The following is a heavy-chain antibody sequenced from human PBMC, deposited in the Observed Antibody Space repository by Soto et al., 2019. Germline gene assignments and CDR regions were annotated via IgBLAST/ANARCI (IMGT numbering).Heavy chain of an antibody. J-gene: IGHJ4*02. Sequence: EVQLVESGGGLVQPGGSLRLSCAASGFTFSSYSMNWVRQAPGKGLEWVSYISSSSSTIYYADSVKGRCTISRDNAKNTLYLQMDSLRAEDTGVYYCAREVMRGMIFGVGQFDYWGQGTLVTVSS. V-gene: IGHV3-48*01. CDR3: AREVMRGMIFGVGQFDY. CDR1: GFTFSSYS. D-gene: IGHD3-3*01. CDR2: ISSSSSTI.